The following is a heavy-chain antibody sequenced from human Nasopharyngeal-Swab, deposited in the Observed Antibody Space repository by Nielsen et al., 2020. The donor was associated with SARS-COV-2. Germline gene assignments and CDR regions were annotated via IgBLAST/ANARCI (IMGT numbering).Heavy chain of an antibody. J-gene: IGHJ6*02. CDR3: ARHYYDSSGPFGYGMDV. CDR1: GCTFSSYA. D-gene: IGHD3-22*01. CDR2: IIPIFGTA. Sequence: SVKVSCKASGCTFSSYAIRWVRQAPGQGLEWMGGIIPIFGTANYAQKFQGRVTITADKSTSTAYMELNSLRSEDTAVYYCARHYYDSSGPFGYGMDVWGQGTTVTVSS. V-gene: IGHV1-69*06.